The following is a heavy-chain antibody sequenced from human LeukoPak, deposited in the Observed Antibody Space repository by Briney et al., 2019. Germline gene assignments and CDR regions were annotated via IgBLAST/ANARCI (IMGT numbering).Heavy chain of an antibody. V-gene: IGHV3-13*04. J-gene: IGHJ4*02. CDR1: GFTFSMHD. CDR2: IDVAGDT. D-gene: IGHD2-21*02. CDR3: AKGSAYCGGDCYLYYFNY. Sequence: GGSLRLSCEGSGFTFSMHDMHWVRQPTGKGLEWVSAIDVAGDTSQPASVKGRFTISRDNSKNTVYLQMNSLRAEDTAVYYCAKGSAYCGGDCYLYYFNYWGQGTPVTVSS.